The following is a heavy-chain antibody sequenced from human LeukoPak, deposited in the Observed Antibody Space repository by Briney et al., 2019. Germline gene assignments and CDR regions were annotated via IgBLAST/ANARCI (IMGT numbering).Heavy chain of an antibody. CDR1: GFTFSSYS. V-gene: IGHV3-48*02. Sequence: GGSLRLSCAASGFTFSSYSMNWVRQAPGKGLEWVSYISSSSSTIYYADSVKGRFTISRDNAKNSLYLQMNSLRDEDTAVYYCARAWVPLDCSGGSCYTLDYWGQGTLVAVSS. CDR3: ARAWVPLDCSGGSCYTLDY. J-gene: IGHJ4*02. CDR2: ISSSSSTI. D-gene: IGHD2-15*01.